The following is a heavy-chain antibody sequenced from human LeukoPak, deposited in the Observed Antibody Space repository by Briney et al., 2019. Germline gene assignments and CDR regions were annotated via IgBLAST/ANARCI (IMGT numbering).Heavy chain of an antibody. CDR2: FDPEDGET. V-gene: IGHV1-24*01. J-gene: IGHJ4*02. CDR1: GYTLTELS. Sequence: ASVKVSCKVSGYTLTELSMHWVRQAPGKGLEWMGGFDPEDGETIYAQKFQGRVTMTEDTSTDTAYMELSSLRSEDTAVYYCATELSGSYYLRFWGQGTLVTVSP. D-gene: IGHD1-26*01. CDR3: ATELSGSYYLRF.